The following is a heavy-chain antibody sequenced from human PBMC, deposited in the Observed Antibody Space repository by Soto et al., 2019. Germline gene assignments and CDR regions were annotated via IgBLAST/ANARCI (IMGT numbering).Heavy chain of an antibody. CDR1: GFTFSSYT. CDR2: ISGSGGST. CDR3: AKDQKNGYNWNYLGSLDY. D-gene: IGHD1-7*01. J-gene: IGHJ4*02. V-gene: IGHV3-23*01. Sequence: GGSLRLSCAASGFTFSSYTMSWVRQAPGKGLEWVSAISGSGGSTYYADSVKGRFTISRDNSKNTLYLQMNSLRAEDTAVYYCAKDQKNGYNWNYLGSLDYWGQGTLVTVSS.